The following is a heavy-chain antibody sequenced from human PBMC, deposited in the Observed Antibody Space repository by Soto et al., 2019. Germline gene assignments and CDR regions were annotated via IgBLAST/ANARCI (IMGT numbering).Heavy chain of an antibody. D-gene: IGHD3-3*01. CDR2: IYSGGST. CDR3: ASRITIFGVAFDY. Sequence: GGSLRLSCAASGFTVSSNYMSWVRQAPGKGLEWVSVIYSGGSTYYADSVKGRFTISRDNSKKTLYLQMNSLRAEDTAVYYCASRITIFGVAFDYWGQGTLVTVSS. V-gene: IGHV3-66*01. CDR1: GFTVSSNY. J-gene: IGHJ4*02.